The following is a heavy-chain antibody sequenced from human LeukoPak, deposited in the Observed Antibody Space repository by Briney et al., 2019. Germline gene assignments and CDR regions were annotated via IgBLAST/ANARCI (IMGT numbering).Heavy chain of an antibody. CDR1: GFTFSSYA. Sequence: GGSLRLSCAASGFTFSSYAMHWVRQAPGKGLEWVANIKQDGSEKYYVDSVKGRFTISRDNAKNSLYLQMNSLRAEDTAVYYCAREGLLWFGELLYYFDYWGQGTLVTVSS. CDR2: IKQDGSEK. CDR3: AREGLLWFGELLYYFDY. D-gene: IGHD3-10*01. V-gene: IGHV3-7*01. J-gene: IGHJ4*02.